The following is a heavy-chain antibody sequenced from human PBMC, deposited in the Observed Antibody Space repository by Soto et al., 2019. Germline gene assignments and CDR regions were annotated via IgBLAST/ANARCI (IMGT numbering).Heavy chain of an antibody. Sequence: GASVKVSCKASGGTFSSYAISWVRQAPGQGLEWMGGIIPIFGTANYAQKFQGRATITADESTSTAYMELSSLRSEDTAVYYCARSESSTTDWFDPWGQGTLVTVSS. V-gene: IGHV1-69*13. CDR3: ARSESSTTDWFDP. CDR1: GGTFSSYA. J-gene: IGHJ5*02. CDR2: IIPIFGTA. D-gene: IGHD1-26*01.